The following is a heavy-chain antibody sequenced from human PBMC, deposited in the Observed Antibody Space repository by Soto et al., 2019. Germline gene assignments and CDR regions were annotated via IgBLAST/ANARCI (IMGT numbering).Heavy chain of an antibody. D-gene: IGHD3-9*01. V-gene: IGHV3-23*01. Sequence: GGSLRLSCAASGFTFSSYAMSWVRQAPGKGLEWVSAISGSGGSTYYADSVKGRFTISRDNSKNTLYLQMNSLRAEDTAVYYCAKRVRYFDWFPAYYYYGMDVWGQGTTVTVSS. CDR3: AKRVRYFDWFPAYYYYGMDV. J-gene: IGHJ6*02. CDR1: GFTFSSYA. CDR2: ISGSGGST.